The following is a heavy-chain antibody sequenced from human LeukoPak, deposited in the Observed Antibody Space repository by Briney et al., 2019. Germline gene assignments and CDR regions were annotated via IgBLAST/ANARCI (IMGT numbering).Heavy chain of an antibody. CDR2: ISGSGGST. Sequence: GGSLILPCAASGFPFNSYAMRWVRRAPGEGREGVSAISGSGGSTYYADSVKGRFTISRDNSKNTLYLQMNSLRAEDTAVYYCASLHGDYFPVDYFDYWGQGTLVTVSS. CDR1: GFPFNSYA. J-gene: IGHJ4*02. V-gene: IGHV3-23*01. CDR3: ASLHGDYFPVDYFDY. D-gene: IGHD4-17*01.